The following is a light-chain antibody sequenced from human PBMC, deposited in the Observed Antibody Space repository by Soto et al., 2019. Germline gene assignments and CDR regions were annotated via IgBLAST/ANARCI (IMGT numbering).Light chain of an antibody. CDR2: DTT. CDR3: LLSDSGPRV. V-gene: IGLV7-46*01. J-gene: IGLJ3*02. Sequence: QAVVTQEPSLTVSPGGTVTLTCGSSTGSVTSGHFPYWFQQKPGQAPRTLIYDTTYKHSWTPARFSGSLLGGKAALTLSGAQPEDEAVYYCLLSDSGPRVFGGGTKVTVL. CDR1: TGSVTSGHF.